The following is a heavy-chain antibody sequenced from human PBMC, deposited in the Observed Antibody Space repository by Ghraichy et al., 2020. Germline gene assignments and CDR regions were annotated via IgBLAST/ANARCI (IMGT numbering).Heavy chain of an antibody. CDR2: ISSSSSYT. J-gene: IGHJ4*02. CDR3: VQGGHDFDY. CDR1: GFTFSDYY. D-gene: IGHD3-16*01. Sequence: LSLTCAASGFTFSDYYMSWIRQAPGKGLEWVSYISSSSSYTNYADSVKGRFTISRDNAKNSLYLQMNSLTAEDTAVYYCVQGGHDFDYWGQGTLVTVSS. V-gene: IGHV3-11*06.